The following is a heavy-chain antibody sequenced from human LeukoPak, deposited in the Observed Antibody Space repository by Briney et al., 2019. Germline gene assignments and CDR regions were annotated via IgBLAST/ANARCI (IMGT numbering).Heavy chain of an antibody. CDR2: INHSGST. CDR3: AREAPVTDDAFDI. J-gene: IGHJ3*02. V-gene: IGHV4-34*01. Sequence: SETLSLTCAAYGGSFSGYYWSWIRQPPGKGLEWIGEINHSGSTNYNPSLKSRVTISVDTSKDQFSLKLSSVTAADTAVYYCAREAPVTDDAFDIWGQGTMVTVSS. CDR1: GGSFSGYY. D-gene: IGHD4-17*01.